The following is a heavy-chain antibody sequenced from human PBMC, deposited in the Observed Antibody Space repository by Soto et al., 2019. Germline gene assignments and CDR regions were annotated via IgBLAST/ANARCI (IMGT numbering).Heavy chain of an antibody. D-gene: IGHD2-21*01. Sequence: GESLKSSFKGSGYSFTSYWISWVRQMPGKVLGLVGRIDPSDSYTNYSKSFQGHVTISADKSISTAYLQWSSLKASDTAIYSCARQDTPEYESGDHFYGEYWGHGTQVTVSS. CDR2: IDPSDSYT. V-gene: IGHV5-10-1*01. CDR3: ARQDTPEYESGDHFYGEY. J-gene: IGHJ4*01. CDR1: GYSFTSYW.